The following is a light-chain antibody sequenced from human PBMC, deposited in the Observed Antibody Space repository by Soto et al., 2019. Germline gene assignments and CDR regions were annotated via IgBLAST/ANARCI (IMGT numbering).Light chain of an antibody. CDR1: RSVSSRY. V-gene: IGKV3-20*01. CDR2: GAS. Sequence: EIVLTQSPGTLSLSPGKRATLSCRASRSVSSRYLAWYQQKPGQAPRLLIYGASRRATGIPDRFSGSGSGTDFTLTITGLEPEDFAVYHCHQYGYSQNTFGRGTKLEIK. CDR3: HQYGYSQNT. J-gene: IGKJ2*01.